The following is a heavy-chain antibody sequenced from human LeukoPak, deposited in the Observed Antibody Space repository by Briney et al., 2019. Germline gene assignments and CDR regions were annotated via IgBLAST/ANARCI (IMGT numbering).Heavy chain of an antibody. D-gene: IGHD3-10*01. CDR2: IYYSGNA. Sequence: PSETLSLTCTVPGGTITNYYWSWIRQPPGKGLEWIGYIYYSGNAHYNPSLKSRVTISVDTSKSQFSLNVNSVTAADTAVYYCASHPLRGGYYYGMDVWGQGTTVTVSS. CDR1: GGTITNYY. V-gene: IGHV4-59*08. CDR3: ASHPLRGGYYYGMDV. J-gene: IGHJ6*02.